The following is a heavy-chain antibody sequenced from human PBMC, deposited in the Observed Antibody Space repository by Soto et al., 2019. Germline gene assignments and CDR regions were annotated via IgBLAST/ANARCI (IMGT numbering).Heavy chain of an antibody. V-gene: IGHV3-23*01. Sequence: GSLRLSCAASGFPFVNFAMSWVRQAPGKGLEWVSSIDRSGDITFYAGSVKDRFSISRDNSRNTLFLLMNNLRADDSAMYYCTKASREYEHTGLFFDSWGQGTLVTVSS. CDR3: TKASREYEHTGLFFDS. CDR2: IDRSGDIT. D-gene: IGHD2-8*02. J-gene: IGHJ4*02. CDR1: GFPFVNFA.